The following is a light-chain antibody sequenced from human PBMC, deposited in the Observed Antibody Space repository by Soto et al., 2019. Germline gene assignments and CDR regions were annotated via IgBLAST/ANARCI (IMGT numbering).Light chain of an antibody. CDR3: CSYAGSTTLYV. Sequence: QSALTQPASVSGFPGQSITISCTGTSSDVGSYNLVSWYQQHPGTAPKLMIYEAFKRPSGVSNRFSGSKSGDTASLTISGLQAEDEADYYCCSYAGSTTLYVFGTGTKVTVL. CDR2: EAF. CDR1: SSDVGSYNL. J-gene: IGLJ1*01. V-gene: IGLV2-23*01.